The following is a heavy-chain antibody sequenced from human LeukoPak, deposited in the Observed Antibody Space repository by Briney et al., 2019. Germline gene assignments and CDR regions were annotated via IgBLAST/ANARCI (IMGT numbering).Heavy chain of an antibody. J-gene: IGHJ3*02. D-gene: IGHD3-3*01. V-gene: IGHV3-23*01. CDR1: GFTFSSYA. CDR2: ISGSGGST. CDR3: AKGGGTIFGVVIIILAAFDI. Sequence: GGSLRLSCAASGFTFSSYAMSWVRQAPGKGLEWVSAISGSGGSTYYADSVKGRFTISRDNSKNTLYLQMNSLRAEDTAVYYCAKGGGTIFGVVIIILAAFDIWGQGTMVTVSS.